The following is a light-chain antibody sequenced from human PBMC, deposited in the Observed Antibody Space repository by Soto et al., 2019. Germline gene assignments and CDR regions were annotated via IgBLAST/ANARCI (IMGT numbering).Light chain of an antibody. J-gene: IGLJ2*01. Sequence: QSVLTQPPSASGTPGQTVTISCSGSFSNIGSNYVYWYQQLPGTAPKLLLYGTTHRPLGVPDRFSGSKSGTSASLAISGLRSGDEADYFCATWDNRLNNVLFGGGTKLTVL. CDR2: GTT. CDR1: FSNIGSNY. V-gene: IGLV1-47*01. CDR3: ATWDNRLNNVL.